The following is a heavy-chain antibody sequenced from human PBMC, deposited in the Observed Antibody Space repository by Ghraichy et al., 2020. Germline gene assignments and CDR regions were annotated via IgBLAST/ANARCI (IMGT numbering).Heavy chain of an antibody. CDR1: GFGISSHW. Sequence: GESLRLSCVASGFGISSHWMNWVRQAPGKGLEWVAHIKEDGSEKYYGDSVRGRFTIFRDNAKKSVDLQMNNLRGEDTAVYYCARARANTGVELELWGQGTLVAVSS. V-gene: IGHV3-7*03. J-gene: IGHJ4*02. CDR3: ARARANTGVELEL. D-gene: IGHD1-26*01. CDR2: IKEDGSEK.